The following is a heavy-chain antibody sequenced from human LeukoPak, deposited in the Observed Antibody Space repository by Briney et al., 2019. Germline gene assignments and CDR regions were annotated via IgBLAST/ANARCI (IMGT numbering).Heavy chain of an antibody. V-gene: IGHV4-34*01. CDR1: GGSFSGYY. D-gene: IGHD2-8*01. CDR2: INHSGST. CDR3: ARVTSRLGVCDY. J-gene: IGHJ4*02. Sequence: SSETLSLTCAVYGGSFSGYYWSWIRQPPGKGLEWIGEINHSGSTNYNPSLKSRVTIPVDTSKNQFSLKLRSVTAADTAVYYCARVTSRLGVCDYWGQGSLVTVSS.